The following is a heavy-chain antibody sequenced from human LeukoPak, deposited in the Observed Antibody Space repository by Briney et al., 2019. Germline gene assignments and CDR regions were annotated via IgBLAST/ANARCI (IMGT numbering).Heavy chain of an antibody. Sequence: GASVKVSCKASGYTFTSYAMNWVRQAPGQGLEWMGWINTNTGNPTYAQGFTGRFVFSLDTSVSTAYLQISSLKAEDTAVYYCARIARDYYGSGSERDYYYGMDVWGQGTTVTVSS. J-gene: IGHJ6*02. D-gene: IGHD3-10*01. CDR2: INTNTGNP. CDR3: ARIARDYYGSGSERDYYYGMDV. V-gene: IGHV7-4-1*02. CDR1: GYTFTSYA.